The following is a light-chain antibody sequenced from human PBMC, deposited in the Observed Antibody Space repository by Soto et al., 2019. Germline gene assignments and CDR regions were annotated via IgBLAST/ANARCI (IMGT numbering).Light chain of an antibody. CDR3: QQYGSSPWT. Sequence: EIVLTQSPGTLSLSPGERATLSCRASQSVSSIYLAWYQQKPGQAPSLLIYGASSRATGIPDRFSGSGSGTDLPLTISRLQPEDFAVYYCQQYGSSPWTFGQGTKVEIK. CDR2: GAS. CDR1: QSVSSIY. J-gene: IGKJ1*01. V-gene: IGKV3-20*01.